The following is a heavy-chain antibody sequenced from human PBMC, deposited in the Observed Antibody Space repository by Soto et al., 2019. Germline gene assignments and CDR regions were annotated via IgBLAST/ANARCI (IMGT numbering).Heavy chain of an antibody. CDR2: IIPIFGTA. CDR3: ARGTYYYDSSGYHMDV. CDR1: GGTFSSYA. J-gene: IGHJ6*02. V-gene: IGHV1-69*13. D-gene: IGHD3-22*01. Sequence: ASVKVSCKASGGTFSSYAISWVRQAPGQGLEWMGGIIPIFGTANYAQKFQGRVTITADESTSTAYMELSSLRSEDTAVYYCARGTYYYDSSGYHMDVWGQGTTVTVSS.